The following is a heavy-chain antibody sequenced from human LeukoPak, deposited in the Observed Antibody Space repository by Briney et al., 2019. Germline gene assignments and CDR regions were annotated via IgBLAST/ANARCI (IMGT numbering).Heavy chain of an antibody. CDR3: ARKAQYNGHYPLDY. D-gene: IGHD1-7*01. J-gene: IGHJ4*02. Sequence: GGSLRLSCAASGFNFASNWMHWVRQTPGKGLVWVSRINSGGSGTSYADSVEGRFTISRDNAKNTLYLQMNSLRAEDTALYFCARKAQYNGHYPLDYWGQGTLVTVSS. V-gene: IGHV3-74*01. CDR2: INSGGSGT. CDR1: GFNFASNW.